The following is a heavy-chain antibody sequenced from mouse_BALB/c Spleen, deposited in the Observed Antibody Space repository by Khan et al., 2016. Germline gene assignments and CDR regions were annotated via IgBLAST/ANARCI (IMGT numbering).Heavy chain of an antibody. CDR1: GYSITSDYA. CDR2: ISYSGST. Sequence: EVQLQESGPGLVKPSQSLSLTCTVTGYSITSDYAWNWIRQFPGNKLEWMGYISYSGSTSYNPSLQSRISITRDTSKHQFFLQLNSVTTEDTATDYGARTLLRNDYIDYWGQGTTLTVSS. CDR3: ARTLLRNDYIDY. D-gene: IGHD1-1*01. V-gene: IGHV3-2*02. J-gene: IGHJ2*01.